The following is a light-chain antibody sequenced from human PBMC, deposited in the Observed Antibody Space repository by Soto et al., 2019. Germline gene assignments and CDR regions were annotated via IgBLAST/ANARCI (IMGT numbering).Light chain of an antibody. V-gene: IGKV1-8*01. CDR2: AAS. J-gene: IGKJ1*01. CDR1: QGVRSY. Sequence: AIRMTQSPSSFSASTGDRVTITCRASQGVRSYLAWYQQKPGKAPKLLIYAASTLQSGVPSRFSGSGSGTDFTLTISCLQSEDFATYYCQQYYDFPRTFGQGTKVDIK. CDR3: QQYYDFPRT.